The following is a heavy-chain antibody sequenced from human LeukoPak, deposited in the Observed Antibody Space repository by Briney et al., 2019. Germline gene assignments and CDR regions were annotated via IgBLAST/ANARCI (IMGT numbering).Heavy chain of an antibody. J-gene: IGHJ5*02. CDR1: GGSISSYY. Sequence: SETLSLTCTVSGGSISSYYWSWIRQPAGKGLEWIGRIYTSGSTNYKPSLKSRVTMSVDTSKNQFSLKLSSVTAADTAVYYCARRDGDGYNQNWFDPWGQGTLVTVSS. D-gene: IGHD5-24*01. CDR2: IYTSGST. CDR3: ARRDGDGYNQNWFDP. V-gene: IGHV4-4*07.